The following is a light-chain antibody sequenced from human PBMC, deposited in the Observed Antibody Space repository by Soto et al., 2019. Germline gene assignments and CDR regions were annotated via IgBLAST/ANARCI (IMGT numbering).Light chain of an antibody. J-gene: IGLJ1*01. CDR2: EVA. CDR3: SSYTNTGTLYV. CDR1: SRDIGFYNY. V-gene: IGLV2-14*01. Sequence: VLTQPASVSGSPGQSITISCTGTSRDIGFYNYVSWYQQHPGKAPKLIIYEVAKRPSGVSSRFSGSKSGNTASLTISGLQAEDEADYHCSSYTNTGTLYVFGTGTKVTVL.